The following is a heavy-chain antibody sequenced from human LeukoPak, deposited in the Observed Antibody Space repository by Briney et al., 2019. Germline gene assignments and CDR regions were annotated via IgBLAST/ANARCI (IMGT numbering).Heavy chain of an antibody. D-gene: IGHD2-15*01. V-gene: IGHV3-33*06. CDR1: GFTFSSYG. J-gene: IGHJ4*02. Sequence: GGSLRLSCAASGFTFSSYGMYWVRQAPGKGLEWVAVIWDDGSNKYYVDSVKGRFTISRDNSKNTLYLQMNSLRAEDTAVYYCAKSSVGGGRIIPSGYFDKWGQGTLVTVSS. CDR3: AKSSVGGGRIIPSGYFDK. CDR2: IWDDGSNK.